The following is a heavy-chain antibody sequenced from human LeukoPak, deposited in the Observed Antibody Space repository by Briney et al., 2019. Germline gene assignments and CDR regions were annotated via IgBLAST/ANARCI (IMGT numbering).Heavy chain of an antibody. V-gene: IGHV3-30-3*01. D-gene: IGHD3-22*01. Sequence: PGRSLRLSCAASGFSFNTYAVHWVRQAPGKGLEWVALISYDGSNKYYADSVKGRFTISRDNSRNTLYLQMNSLRTEDTAVYYCAGDFYETGGYYYWGQGTLVTVSS. CDR3: AGDFYETGGYYY. CDR1: GFSFNTYA. J-gene: IGHJ4*02. CDR2: ISYDGSNK.